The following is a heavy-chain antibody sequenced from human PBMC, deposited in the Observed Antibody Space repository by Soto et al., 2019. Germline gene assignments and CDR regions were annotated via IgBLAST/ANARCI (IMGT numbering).Heavy chain of an antibody. CDR3: ASSSGARYYDY. J-gene: IGHJ4*02. CDR1: GGSISSGAYY. V-gene: IGHV4-31*03. D-gene: IGHD2-15*01. Sequence: QVQLQESGPGLVKPSQTLSLTCTVSGGSISSGAYYWSWIRQHPGKGLEWIGYIYYSGSTYYNPSPKGRVTISVDTSKNQFSLKLSSVTAADTAVYYCASSSGARYYDYWGQGTLVTVSS. CDR2: IYYSGST.